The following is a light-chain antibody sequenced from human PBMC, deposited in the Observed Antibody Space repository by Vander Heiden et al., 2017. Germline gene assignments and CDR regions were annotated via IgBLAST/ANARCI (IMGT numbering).Light chain of an antibody. CDR3: ASYTTSDTYV. CDR1: SSDVGGYNY. V-gene: IGLV2-14*01. Sequence: QSALPQPASVSGSPGQSITIYCTGTSSDVGGYNYVSWYQRHPGKAPKLMIYDVSDRPSGVSNRFSGSKSGTTASLTISGLQAEDEADYYCASYTTSDTYVFGTGTEVTVL. CDR2: DVS. J-gene: IGLJ1*01.